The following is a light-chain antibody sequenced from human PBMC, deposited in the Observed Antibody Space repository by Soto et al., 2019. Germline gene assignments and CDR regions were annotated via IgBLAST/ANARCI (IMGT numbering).Light chain of an antibody. J-gene: IGKJ1*01. CDR3: QKYGNSPGT. CDR2: DAS. Sequence: EIVFPHSPATLSLSPVEGATRSFRASQSVSSYLAWYQQKPGQAPRLLIYDASNRATGIPDRFSGSGSGTDFTLTVSRLEPEDFALYYCQKYGNSPGTCGQGTKVDIK. V-gene: IGKV3-20*01. CDR1: QSVSSY.